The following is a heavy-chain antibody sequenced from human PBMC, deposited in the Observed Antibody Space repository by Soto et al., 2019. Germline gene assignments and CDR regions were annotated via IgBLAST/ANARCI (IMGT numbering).Heavy chain of an antibody. CDR3: SKDISYYDSSCDLDF. CDR1: GFAFADFA. D-gene: IGHD3-22*01. V-gene: IGHV3-9*01. CDR2: ISWNSAII. J-gene: IGHJ4*02. Sequence: EVQLVESGGDLVQPGKSLRLSCAASGFAFADFAMHWVRQAPGKGLEWISGISWNSAIIGYADSVKGRFTISRDNAKNSIYLQMTSLRAEETAVYYCSKDISYYDSSCDLDFWGQGVVVTVSS.